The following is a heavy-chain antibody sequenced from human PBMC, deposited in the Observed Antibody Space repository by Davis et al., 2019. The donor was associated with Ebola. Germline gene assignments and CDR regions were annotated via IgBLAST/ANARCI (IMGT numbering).Heavy chain of an antibody. Sequence: ASVTVSCKASGYTFSAHYIHWFRQAPGQGLEWMGYINPDSGGSRNAEKFQGRVTMTSDTSTGTVYMELLRLMSDDTAVYYCARDAVGDNILKLDYWGQGTLVTVSS. CDR2: INPDSGGS. J-gene: IGHJ4*02. CDR1: GYTFSAHY. V-gene: IGHV1-2*02. CDR3: ARDAVGDNILKLDY. D-gene: IGHD4-17*01.